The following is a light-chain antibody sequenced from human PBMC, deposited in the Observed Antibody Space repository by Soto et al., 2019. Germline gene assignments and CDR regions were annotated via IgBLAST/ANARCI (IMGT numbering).Light chain of an antibody. CDR1: SGDIGSYTY. Sequence: QSALTQPASVSGSPGQSITISCTGTSGDIGSYTYVSWYQQYPGKAPKLLISEVTNRPSGVSNRFSGSKSGNTASLTISGLQAEDEAHYYCSSYTTTSPPVVFGGGTKLTVL. CDR2: EVT. CDR3: SSYTTTSPPVV. J-gene: IGLJ2*01. V-gene: IGLV2-14*01.